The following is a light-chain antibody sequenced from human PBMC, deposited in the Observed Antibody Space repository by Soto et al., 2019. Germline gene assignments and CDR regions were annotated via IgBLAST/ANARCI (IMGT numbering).Light chain of an antibody. V-gene: IGKV3-15*01. Sequence: EIVMTQSPATLSVSPGEGATLSCRASQSVSSNLAWYQQKPGQAPRLLIFGASTRATGIPARFSGSGSGGEFSLTISALQSKDFAIYYCQQYSNWPLTFGGGTKVGMK. CDR3: QQYSNWPLT. J-gene: IGKJ4*01. CDR1: QSVSSN. CDR2: GAS.